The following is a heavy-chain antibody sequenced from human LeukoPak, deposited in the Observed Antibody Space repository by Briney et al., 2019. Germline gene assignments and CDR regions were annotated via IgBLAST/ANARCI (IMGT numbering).Heavy chain of an antibody. CDR3: TRLTADRPANDAFDI. CDR2: IRSKANSYAT. CDR1: GFTFSGSA. J-gene: IGHJ3*02. Sequence: PGGSLRPSCAASGFTFSGSAMHWVRQASGKGLEWVGRIRSKANSYATAYAASVKGRFTISRDDSKNTAYLQMNSLKTEDTAVYYCTRLTADRPANDAFDIWGQGTMVTVSS. D-gene: IGHD5-18*01. V-gene: IGHV3-73*01.